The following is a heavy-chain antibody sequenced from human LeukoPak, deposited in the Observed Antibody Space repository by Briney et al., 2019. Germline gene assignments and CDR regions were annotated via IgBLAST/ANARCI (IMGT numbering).Heavy chain of an antibody. Sequence: GGSLRLSCAASGFTFSSYAMSWVRQAPGKGLEWVSAISGSGGSTYYADSVKGRFTISRDNSKNTLYLQMNSLRAEDTALYYCAKGSSGYYYGYFDYWGQGTLVTVSS. J-gene: IGHJ4*02. V-gene: IGHV3-23*01. D-gene: IGHD3-22*01. CDR2: ISGSGGST. CDR3: AKGSSGYYYGYFDY. CDR1: GFTFSSYA.